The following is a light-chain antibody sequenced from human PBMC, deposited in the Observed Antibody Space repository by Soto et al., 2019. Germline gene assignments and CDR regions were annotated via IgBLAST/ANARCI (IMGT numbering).Light chain of an antibody. J-gene: IGKJ1*01. V-gene: IGKV3-15*01. Sequence: EIVMTQSPATLSVSPGKRATLSCRASQSVSSNLAWYQQKPGQAPRLLIYGTSTRATGVPARFSGSGSGTEFTLTISSLQSEDFAVYYCQQYNNWPRTFGQGTKVEIK. CDR2: GTS. CDR1: QSVSSN. CDR3: QQYNNWPRT.